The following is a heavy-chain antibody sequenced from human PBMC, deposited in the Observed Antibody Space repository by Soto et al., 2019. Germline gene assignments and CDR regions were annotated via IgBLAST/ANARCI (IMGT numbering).Heavy chain of an antibody. CDR1: GDSISRNGFF. D-gene: IGHD3-10*01. CDR2: IYNSGSS. Sequence: QVQLQESGPGLVKPSQTLSLTCTVSGDSISRNGFFWTWIRQHPGKGLEWIGYIYNSGSSYYNPSLKIRVIISVDTSKNHFSLNLTAVTAADTAVYYCARGTMLRGPGYYYAMDVWGQGTTVTVSS. CDR3: ARGTMLRGPGYYYAMDV. J-gene: IGHJ6*02. V-gene: IGHV4-31*03.